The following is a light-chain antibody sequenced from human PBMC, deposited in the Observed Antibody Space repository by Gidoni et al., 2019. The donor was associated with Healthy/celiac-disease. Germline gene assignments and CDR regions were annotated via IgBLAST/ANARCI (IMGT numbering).Light chain of an antibody. J-gene: IGLJ1*01. Sequence: QSVLTQPPSVSGAPGQRVTISCTGSSSNIYGNSNRPSGVPDRFSGSKSGTSASLAITGLQAEDEADYYCQSYDSSLSGSVFGTGTKVTVL. V-gene: IGLV1-40*01. CDR2: GNS. CDR3: QSYDSSLSGSV.